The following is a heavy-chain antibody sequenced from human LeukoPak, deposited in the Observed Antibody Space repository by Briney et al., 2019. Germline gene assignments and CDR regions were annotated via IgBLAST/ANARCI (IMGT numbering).Heavy chain of an antibody. CDR2: IYHSGSA. Sequence: SETLSLTCTVSGGSISSGGYYWSWIRQPPGKGLEWIGYIYHSGSAYYNPSLKSRVTISVDRSKNQFSLKLSSVTAADTAVYYCARGSEDIVVVPAAIGFDYWGQGTLVTVSS. V-gene: IGHV4-30-2*01. J-gene: IGHJ4*02. CDR1: GGSISSGGYY. CDR3: ARGSEDIVVVPAAIGFDY. D-gene: IGHD2-2*01.